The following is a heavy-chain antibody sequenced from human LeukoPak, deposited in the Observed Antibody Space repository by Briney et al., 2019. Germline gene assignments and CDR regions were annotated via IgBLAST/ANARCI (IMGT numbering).Heavy chain of an antibody. V-gene: IGHV3-30-3*01. D-gene: IGHD6-19*01. CDR3: ARDPEAVAGYYFDY. Sequence: PGRSLRLSCAASGFTFSSYAMHWVRQAPGKGLEWVAVISYDGSNKYYADSVKGRFTISRDNFKNTLYLQMNSLRAEDTAVYYCARDPEAVAGYYFDYWGQGTLVTVSS. CDR1: GFTFSSYA. J-gene: IGHJ4*02. CDR2: ISYDGSNK.